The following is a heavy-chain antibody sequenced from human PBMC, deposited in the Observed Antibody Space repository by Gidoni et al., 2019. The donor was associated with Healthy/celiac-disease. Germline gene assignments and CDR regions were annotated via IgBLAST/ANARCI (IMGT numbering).Heavy chain of an antibody. D-gene: IGHD3-3*01. Sequence: QVQLVESGGGVVQPGRSLRLSCAASGFTFSSSGMHWVRQAPGKGLEGVAVISYDGSNKYYADSVKGRFTISRDNSKNTLYLQMNSLRAEDTAVYYCAKVGTIFAEYNWFDPWGQGTLVTVSS. V-gene: IGHV3-30*18. J-gene: IGHJ5*02. CDR1: GFTFSSSG. CDR2: ISYDGSNK. CDR3: AKVGTIFAEYNWFDP.